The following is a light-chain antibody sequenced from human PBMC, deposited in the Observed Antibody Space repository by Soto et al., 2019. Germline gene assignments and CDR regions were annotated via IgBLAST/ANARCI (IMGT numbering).Light chain of an antibody. J-gene: IGLJ1*01. Sequence: QSVLTQPPSASGTPGQRVTISCSGSSSNIGNNYVYWHQQLPGTAPRLLIYSNHQRPSGVPDRFSGSKSGNTASLTISGLQAEDEADYYCSSYTTSSTVVFGTGTKLTVL. CDR3: SSYTTSSTVV. CDR1: SSNIGNNY. CDR2: SNH. V-gene: IGLV1-47*02.